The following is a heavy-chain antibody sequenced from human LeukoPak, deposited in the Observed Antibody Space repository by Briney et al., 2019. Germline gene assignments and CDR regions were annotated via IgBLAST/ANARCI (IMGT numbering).Heavy chain of an antibody. CDR2: INPNSGGT. D-gene: IGHD6-19*01. CDR3: ARPVGYSSGWYYFDY. CDR1: GYTFTGYY. V-gene: IGHV1-2*02. J-gene: IGHJ4*02. Sequence: ASVKVSCKASGYTFTGYYMHWVRQAPGQGLEWMGWINPNSGGTNYAQKFQGRVTMTRDTSISTAYMELSRLRSDDTAVYYCARPVGYSSGWYYFDYWGQGTLVTVSS.